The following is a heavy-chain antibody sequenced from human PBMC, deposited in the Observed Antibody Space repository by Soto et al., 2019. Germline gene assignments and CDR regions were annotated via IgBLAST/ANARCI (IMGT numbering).Heavy chain of an antibody. CDR3: ARLGPGAATSKDCDLDY. V-gene: IGHV5-10-1*01. CDR2: IEPSESYN. D-gene: IGHD2-21*02. J-gene: IGHJ4*02. Sequence: PWGSLMLSCPGSGYSFTSYWISWVRQMPGNGLEWMGRIEPSESYNHYSQSFQGQVTISADKSISTAYLQWSSLKASDTAMYYCARLGPGAATSKDCDLDYWGQGTRVTVSS. CDR1: GYSFTSYW.